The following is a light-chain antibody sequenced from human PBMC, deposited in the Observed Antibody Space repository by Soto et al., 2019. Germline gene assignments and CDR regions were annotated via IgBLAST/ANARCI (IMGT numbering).Light chain of an antibody. CDR3: QQRNDWVT. J-gene: IGKJ4*01. Sequence: IVLTQSPAPLSLSPGERATLSDRASQSIRNYLAWYQQKPGQAPRLLIYDASNRATGIPAGFSGSGSGTDFILTIRSLEPEDYGVYYCQQRNDWVTFGGGTKVDIK. CDR2: DAS. CDR1: QSIRNY. V-gene: IGKV3-11*01.